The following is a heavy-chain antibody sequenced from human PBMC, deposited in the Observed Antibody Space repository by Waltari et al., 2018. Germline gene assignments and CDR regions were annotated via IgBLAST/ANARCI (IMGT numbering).Heavy chain of an antibody. J-gene: IGHJ3*02. Sequence: DVQPVVSGGGLVQPVGSLRPHWAVSGFRTDWMEGRRQAAGKGLQWVANINEDGGEKYYWDSVKGRFTISRDNAKKLVYLEMNTLRAEDTATYYCSKRLEIWGRGTMVAVS. CDR1: GFRTDW. CDR2: INEDGGEK. V-gene: IGHV3-7*01. CDR3: SKRLEI.